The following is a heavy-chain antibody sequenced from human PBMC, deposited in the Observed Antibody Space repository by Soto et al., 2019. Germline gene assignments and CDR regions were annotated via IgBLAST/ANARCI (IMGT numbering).Heavy chain of an antibody. D-gene: IGHD6-19*01. J-gene: IGHJ6*02. CDR3: GRWLGTSYGMDV. V-gene: IGHV4-4*02. CDR1: VASFSVTNW. CDR2: IYHNGSP. Sequence: QVQLQESGPGLWEFWGPLSLTCLVLVASFSVTNWGGWVRSSPGKGLEWMGEIYHNGSPDYNPSLKSRVTISVDKSKNHFSLKLTSVTAADTAVYFCGRWLGTSYGMDVWGQGTAVNVSS.